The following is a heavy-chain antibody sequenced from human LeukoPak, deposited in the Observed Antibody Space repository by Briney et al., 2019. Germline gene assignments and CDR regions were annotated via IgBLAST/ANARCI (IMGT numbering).Heavy chain of an antibody. CDR1: GFPFSSYW. CDR2: INSDGSAT. V-gene: IGHV3-74*01. Sequence: PGGSLRLSCAASGFPFSSYWMHWVRQVPGKGLLWVSRINSDGSATIYADSVRGRFTISGDNAKNTLYLQMSGLRVEDTAVYHCASDSPYYGVDVWGQGTTVTVSS. J-gene: IGHJ6*02. CDR3: ASDSPYYGVDV.